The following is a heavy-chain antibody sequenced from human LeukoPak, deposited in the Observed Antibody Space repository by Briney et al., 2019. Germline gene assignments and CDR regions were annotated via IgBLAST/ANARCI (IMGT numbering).Heavy chain of an antibody. Sequence: SETLSLTCTSYGGSFSGYYWSWIRQPPGKGLEWVGEMNHSGSTTFNPSLKSRVTISVDTSKNQFSLKLSSLTAADTAVYYCAVSGAVTAYFYRMDVGGKETTVTVPS. CDR1: GGSFSGYY. D-gene: IGHD3-10*01. CDR2: MNHSGST. CDR3: AVSGAVTAYFYRMDV. V-gene: IGHV4-34*01. J-gene: IGHJ6*04.